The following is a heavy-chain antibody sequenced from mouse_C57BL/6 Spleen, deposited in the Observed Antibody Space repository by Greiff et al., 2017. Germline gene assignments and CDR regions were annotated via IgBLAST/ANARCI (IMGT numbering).Heavy chain of an antibody. Sequence: QVQLKQPGAELVQPGASVKMSCKASGYTFTSYWITWVKQRPGQGLEWIGDIYPGSGSTNYNEKFKSKATLTVDTSSSTAYMQLSSLTSEDSAVXYCARRGNGYFSWFAYWGQGTLVTVSA. D-gene: IGHD2-3*01. CDR3: ARRGNGYFSWFAY. CDR1: GYTFTSYW. J-gene: IGHJ3*01. CDR2: IYPGSGST. V-gene: IGHV1-55*01.